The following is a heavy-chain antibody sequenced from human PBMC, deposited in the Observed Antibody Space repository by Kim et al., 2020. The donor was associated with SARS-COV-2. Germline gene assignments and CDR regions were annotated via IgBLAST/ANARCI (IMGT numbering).Heavy chain of an antibody. CDR3: ARDTSGVRYYYYGMDV. J-gene: IGHJ6*02. V-gene: IGHV3-21*01. D-gene: IGHD3-10*01. CDR2: ISSSSSYI. CDR1: GFTFSSYS. Sequence: GGSLRLSCAASGFTFSSYSMNWVRQAPGKGLEWVSSISSSSSYIYYADSVKGRFTISRDNSKNSLYLQMNSLRAEDTAVYYCARDTSGVRYYYYGMDVWGQGTTVTVSS.